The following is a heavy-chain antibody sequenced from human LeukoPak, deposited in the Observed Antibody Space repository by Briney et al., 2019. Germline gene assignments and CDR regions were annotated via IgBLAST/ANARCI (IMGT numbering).Heavy chain of an antibody. V-gene: IGHV3-7*03. CDR1: GFTFSSYW. D-gene: IGHD6-13*01. CDR2: IKQDGSEK. Sequence: GGPLRLSCAASGFTFSSYWMSWVRQAPGKGLEWVANIKQDGSEKYYVDSVKGRFTISRDNAKNSLYLQMNSLRAEDTAVYYCARDGGGIAADFDYWGQGTLVTVSS. CDR3: ARDGGGIAADFDY. J-gene: IGHJ4*02.